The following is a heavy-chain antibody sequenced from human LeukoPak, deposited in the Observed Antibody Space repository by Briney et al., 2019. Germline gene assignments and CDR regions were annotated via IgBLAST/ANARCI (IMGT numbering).Heavy chain of an antibody. CDR2: MNPNSGNT. Sequence: ASVKVSCKASGYTFTSYDINWVRQATGQGLEWMGWMNPNSGNTGYAQKFQGRVTMTRNTSISTAYMELSSLRSEDTAVYYCARDRGVIVATIKHYYFDYWGQGTLVTVSS. CDR3: ARDRGVIVATIKHYYFDY. V-gene: IGHV1-8*02. J-gene: IGHJ4*02. D-gene: IGHD5-12*01. CDR1: GYTFTSYD.